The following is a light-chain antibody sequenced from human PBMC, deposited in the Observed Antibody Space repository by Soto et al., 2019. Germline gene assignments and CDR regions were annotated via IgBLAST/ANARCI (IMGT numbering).Light chain of an antibody. V-gene: IGLV1-40*01. J-gene: IGLJ3*02. CDR1: GSNIGAPYD. CDR3: CSYAGSNTWL. Sequence: QSVLTQPPSLSGAPGQRVTISCTGSGSNIGAPYDVHWYQHLPGTAPKLLIYDAIRRPAGVPNRFSASKSGNTASLTIAALQADDESDYFCCSYAGSNTWLFGGGTQLTVL. CDR2: DAI.